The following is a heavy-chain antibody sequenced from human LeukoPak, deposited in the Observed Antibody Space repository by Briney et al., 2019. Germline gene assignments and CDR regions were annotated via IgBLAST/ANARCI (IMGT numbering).Heavy chain of an antibody. Sequence: GGSLRLSCAASGFTFNSYSMNWVRQAPGKGLEWVSSISSSSSYIYYADSVKGRFTISRDNAKNSLYLQMNSLRAEDTAVYYCAKDIFTMVRGVVDYWGQGTLVTVSS. CDR2: ISSSSSYI. J-gene: IGHJ4*02. CDR1: GFTFNSYS. D-gene: IGHD3-10*01. CDR3: AKDIFTMVRGVVDY. V-gene: IGHV3-21*01.